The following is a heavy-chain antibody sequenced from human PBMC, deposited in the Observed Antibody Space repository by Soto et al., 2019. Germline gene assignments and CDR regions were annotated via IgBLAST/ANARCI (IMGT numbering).Heavy chain of an antibody. Sequence: QVQLVESGGGLVQPGRSLRLSCVVSGFTFSNYGMHWVRQAPGKGLEWLADIWYDGSGQRYAGSVQGRFTISSDNSKNTLYLQINSMRVEDTAVYYCAKDEVSRNYSGHSLDVWGQGTTVTVSS. D-gene: IGHD1-7*01. CDR3: AKDEVSRNYSGHSLDV. J-gene: IGHJ6*02. CDR2: IWYDGSGQ. CDR1: GFTFSNYG. V-gene: IGHV3-33*03.